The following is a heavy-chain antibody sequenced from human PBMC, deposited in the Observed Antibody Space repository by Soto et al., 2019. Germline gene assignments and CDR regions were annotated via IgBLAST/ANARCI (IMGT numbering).Heavy chain of an antibody. CDR3: AKRDSGSGRSPPLINY. J-gene: IGHJ4*02. Sequence: EVQLLESGGGLVQPGGSLRLSCAASGFTFSSYSMNWVRQAPGKGLEWVATVGGGGENTFYADSVKVRFTISRDDSHNTLYLHMNSLRAEDTAVYFCAKRDSGSGRSPPLINYWGQGTLVTVSS. D-gene: IGHD3-10*01. V-gene: IGHV3-23*01. CDR2: VGGGGENT. CDR1: GFTFSSYS.